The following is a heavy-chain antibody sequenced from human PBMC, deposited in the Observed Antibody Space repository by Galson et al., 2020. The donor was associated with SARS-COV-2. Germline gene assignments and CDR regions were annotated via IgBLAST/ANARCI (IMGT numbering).Heavy chain of an antibody. V-gene: IGHV3-23*01. CDR2: ISGSGGST. J-gene: IGHJ4*02. D-gene: IGHD6-13*01. CDR1: GFTFSSYA. CDR3: AKDIAAAGTPYYFDY. Sequence: GESLKISCAASGFTFSSYAMSWVRQAPGKGLEWVSAISGSGGSTYYADSVKGRFTISRDNSKNTLYLQMNSLRAEDTAVYYCAKDIAAAGTPYYFDYWGQGTLVTVSS.